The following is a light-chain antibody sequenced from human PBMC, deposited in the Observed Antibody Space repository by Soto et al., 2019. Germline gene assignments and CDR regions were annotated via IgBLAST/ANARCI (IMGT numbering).Light chain of an antibody. J-gene: IGKJ5*01. CDR1: HSVVDN. CDR3: QQYDVWPPIT. V-gene: IGKV3-15*01. Sequence: EVLLTQSPAALSLSPGETATLSCRASHSVVDNLAWYQQRPGQAPRLLIYRATSRATGVPARFSGSGTGTEFSLTIRSLQSEDFAVYYCQQYDVWPPITFDQGTRLEVK. CDR2: RAT.